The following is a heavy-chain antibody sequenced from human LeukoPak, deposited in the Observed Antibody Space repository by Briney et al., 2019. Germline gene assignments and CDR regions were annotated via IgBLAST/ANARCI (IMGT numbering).Heavy chain of an antibody. CDR3: ARDRSSSWYNPWYFDL. CDR2: IKQDGSEK. J-gene: IGHJ2*01. V-gene: IGHV3-7*01. Sequence: GGSLRLSCAASGFTFSSYWMSWVRQAPGKGLEWVANIKQDGSEKYYVDSVKGRFTISRDNAKNSLYLQMNSLRAEDTAVYYCARDRSSSWYNPWYFDLWGRGTLVTVSS. D-gene: IGHD6-13*01. CDR1: GFTFSSYW.